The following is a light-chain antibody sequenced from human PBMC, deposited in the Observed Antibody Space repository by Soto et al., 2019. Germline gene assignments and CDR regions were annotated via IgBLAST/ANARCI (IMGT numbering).Light chain of an antibody. V-gene: IGKV3-15*01. Sequence: EIVLTQYPATLSLSPGERATLSCRASQSVSSSYLAWYQQKPGHAPRRLIDGASSRATGIPARFRGSGSGTEFTLPLGSLQSEDFAVYFCQQYNIWPQTFGQGTKVDIK. CDR2: GAS. J-gene: IGKJ1*01. CDR1: QSVSSSY. CDR3: QQYNIWPQT.